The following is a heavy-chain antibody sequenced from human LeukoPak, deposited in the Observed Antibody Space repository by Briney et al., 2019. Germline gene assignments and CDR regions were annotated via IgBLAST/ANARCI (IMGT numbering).Heavy chain of an antibody. CDR3: ATAYARSPYYFDY. V-gene: IGHV4-59*01. Sequence: SETLSLTCTVSGGSISSYYWSWIRQPPGKGVEWIGYIYYSGSTNYNPSLKSRVTISVDTSKNQFSLKLSSVTAADTAVYYCATAYARSPYYFDYWGQGTLVTVSS. J-gene: IGHJ4*02. CDR2: IYYSGST. D-gene: IGHD2-8*01. CDR1: GGSISSYY.